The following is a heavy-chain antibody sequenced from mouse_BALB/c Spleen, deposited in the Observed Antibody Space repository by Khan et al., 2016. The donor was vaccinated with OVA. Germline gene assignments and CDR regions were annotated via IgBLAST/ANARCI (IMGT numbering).Heavy chain of an antibody. CDR2: INPYIGET. J-gene: IGHJ2*01. D-gene: IGHD1-1*01. CDR3: ARENGIDFDY. Sequence: VQLKQSGPELVKPGASVKISCKASGYSFTGYFMNWVMQSHGKSLEWIGRINPYIGETFYNQKFKGKVTLTVDESSSTAHLQLRSLASEDSAVYCCARENGIDFDYWGQGTTLTVSS. CDR1: GYSFTGYF. V-gene: IGHV1-20*02.